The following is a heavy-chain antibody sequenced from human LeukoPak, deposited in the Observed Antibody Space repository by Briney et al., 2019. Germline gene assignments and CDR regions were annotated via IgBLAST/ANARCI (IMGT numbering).Heavy chain of an antibody. J-gene: IGHJ4*02. D-gene: IGHD6-19*01. CDR3: AKIVLSVAGTGVRYFDY. CDR1: GFTVSSNY. Sequence: PGGSLRLSCAASGFTVSSNYMSWVRQAPGKGLEWVSVIYSGGSTYYADSVKGRFTISRDNSKNTLYLQMNSLRAEDTAVYYCAKIVLSVAGTGVRYFDYWGQGTLVTVSS. CDR2: IYSGGST. V-gene: IGHV3-66*01.